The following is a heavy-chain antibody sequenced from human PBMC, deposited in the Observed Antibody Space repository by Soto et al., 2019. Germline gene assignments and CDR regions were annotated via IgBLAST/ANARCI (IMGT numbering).Heavy chain of an antibody. D-gene: IGHD6-19*01. V-gene: IGHV3-9*01. CDR2: ISWNSGSI. CDR3: AKDSEGAVAGTFDY. Sequence: EVPLVESGGGLVQPGRSLRLSCAASGFTFDDYAMHWVRQAPGKGLEWVSGISWNSGSIGYADSVKGRFTISRDNAKNSLYLQMNSLRAEDTALYYCAKDSEGAVAGTFDYWGQGTLVTVSS. CDR1: GFTFDDYA. J-gene: IGHJ4*02.